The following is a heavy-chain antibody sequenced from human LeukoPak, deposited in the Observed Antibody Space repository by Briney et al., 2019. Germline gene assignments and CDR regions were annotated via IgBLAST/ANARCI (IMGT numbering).Heavy chain of an antibody. D-gene: IGHD3-10*01. Sequence: SETLSLTCTVSGGSISSSGYYWGWIRQPPGKGLEWIGSIYYSGSTYYNPSLKSRVTISVDTSKNQFSLKLSSVTAADTAVYYCARFGRFKPRDYGSGSYYKRGYLDYYDSSGYAHDYWGQGTLVTVSS. V-gene: IGHV4-39*01. CDR2: IYYSGST. CDR1: GGSISSSGYY. J-gene: IGHJ4*02. CDR3: ARFGRFKPRDYGSGSYYKRGYLDYYDSSGYAHDY.